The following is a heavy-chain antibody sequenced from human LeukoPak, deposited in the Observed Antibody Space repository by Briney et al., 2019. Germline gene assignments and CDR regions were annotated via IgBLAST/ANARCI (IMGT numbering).Heavy chain of an antibody. D-gene: IGHD4-11*01. CDR2: FYYSGST. Sequence: PSETLSLTCTVSGGSIISSNYYWGWLRQPPGTGLEWIGSFYYSGSTYYNPSLKSRVTISVDTSKNQFFLRLSSVTAADTAFYYCATQLSTVLYPMDVWGQGTTVTVSS. J-gene: IGHJ6*02. CDR3: ATQLSTVLYPMDV. CDR1: GGSIISSNYY. V-gene: IGHV4-39*01.